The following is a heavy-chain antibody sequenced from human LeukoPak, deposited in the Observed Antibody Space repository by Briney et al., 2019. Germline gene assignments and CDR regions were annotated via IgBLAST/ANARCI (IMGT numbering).Heavy chain of an antibody. Sequence: PSETLSLTCTVSGGSFSGYLWSWLRQSPGKGLEWIGEINYNGEITNYNPSLKSRVTISVDTSKNQFSLKLSSVTAADTAVYYCARGAVHIVATIRVEFDPWGQGTLVTVSS. V-gene: IGHV4-34*09. CDR2: INYNGEIT. J-gene: IGHJ5*02. D-gene: IGHD5-12*01. CDR1: GGSFSGYL. CDR3: ARGAVHIVATIRVEFDP.